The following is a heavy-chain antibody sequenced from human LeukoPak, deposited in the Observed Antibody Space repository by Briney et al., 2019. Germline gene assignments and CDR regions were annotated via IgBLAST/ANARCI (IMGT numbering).Heavy chain of an antibody. J-gene: IGHJ4*02. CDR3: ARVSSSWRYYFDY. V-gene: IGHV4-59*01. CDR1: GGSISSYY. D-gene: IGHD6-13*01. Sequence: SETLSLTCTVSGGSISSYYWSWIRQPPGKGLEWIGYIYYSGSTNYDPSLKSRVTISVDTSKNQFSLKLSSVTAADTAVYYCARVSSSWRYYFDYWGQGTLVTVSS. CDR2: IYYSGST.